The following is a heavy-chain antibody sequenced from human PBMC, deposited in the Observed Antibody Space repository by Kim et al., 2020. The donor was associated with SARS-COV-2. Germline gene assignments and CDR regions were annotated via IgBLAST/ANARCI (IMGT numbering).Heavy chain of an antibody. V-gene: IGHV4-59*08. CDR2: IYYTGST. J-gene: IGHJ3*02. CDR1: GGSVSSYY. Sequence: SETLSLTCNVSGGSVSSYYWSWIRQPPGKGLEWVGYIYYTGSTDYNPSLKSRVTFSEDTSKNHLSLRLTPVTAADTATSYCERHAPGGARPGFDIWGQGT. D-gene: IGHD3-16*01. CDR3: ERHAPGGARPGFDI.